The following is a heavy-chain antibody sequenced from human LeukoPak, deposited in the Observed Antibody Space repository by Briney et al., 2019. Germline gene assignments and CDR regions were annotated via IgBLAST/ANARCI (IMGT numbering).Heavy chain of an antibody. CDR1: GFTFSSYG. J-gene: IGHJ4*02. D-gene: IGHD3-22*01. Sequence: GGSLRLSCAASGFTFSSYGMHWVRQAPGKGLEWVAFIRYDGSNKYYADSVKRRFTISRDNSKNTLYLQMNSLRAEDTAVYYCAKDKTYYYDSSGYYDYWGQGTLVTVSS. CDR3: AKDKTYYYDSSGYYDY. V-gene: IGHV3-30*02. CDR2: IRYDGSNK.